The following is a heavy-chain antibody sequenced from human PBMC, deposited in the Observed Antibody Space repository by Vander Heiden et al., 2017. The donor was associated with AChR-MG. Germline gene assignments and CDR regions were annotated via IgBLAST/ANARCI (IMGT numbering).Heavy chain of an antibody. D-gene: IGHD6-13*01. CDR3: ARIRAAGTAGGY. J-gene: IGHJ4*02. CDR2: INHSGST. Sequence: QVQLQQWGAGLLKPSETLSLTCAVYGGSFSGYYWSWIRQPPGKGLEWIGEINHSGSTNYNPSLKSRVTISVDTSKNQFSLKLSSVTAADTAVYYCARIRAAGTAGGYWGQGTLVTVSS. V-gene: IGHV4-34*01. CDR1: GGSFSGYY.